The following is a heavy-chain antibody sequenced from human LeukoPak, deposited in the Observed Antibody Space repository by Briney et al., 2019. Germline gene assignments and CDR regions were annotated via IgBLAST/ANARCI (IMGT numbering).Heavy chain of an antibody. CDR1: GFTFSSYG. Sequence: PGGSLRLSCAASGFTFSSYGMSWVRQAPGKGLEWVSAISGSGGSTYYADSVKGRFTISRDNSKNTLYLQMNSLRAEDTAVYYCAKVGDIWFGDNNWFDPWGQGTLVTVSS. CDR2: ISGSGGST. CDR3: AKVGDIWFGDNNWFDP. D-gene: IGHD3-10*01. J-gene: IGHJ5*02. V-gene: IGHV3-23*01.